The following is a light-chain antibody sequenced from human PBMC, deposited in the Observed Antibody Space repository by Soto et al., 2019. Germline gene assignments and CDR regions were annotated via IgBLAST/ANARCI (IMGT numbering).Light chain of an antibody. J-gene: IGLJ3*02. CDR2: EVN. CDR3: SSYAGSKNCYFV. Sequence: QSALTQPPSASGSPGQSVTISCTGTSSDVGGYNYVSWYQQYPGRAPKLMIYEVNKRPSGVPDRFSGSKSGNTASLTVSGLQAEDEADYYCSSYAGSKNCYFVFGGWTKLTVL. V-gene: IGLV2-8*01. CDR1: SSDVGGYNY.